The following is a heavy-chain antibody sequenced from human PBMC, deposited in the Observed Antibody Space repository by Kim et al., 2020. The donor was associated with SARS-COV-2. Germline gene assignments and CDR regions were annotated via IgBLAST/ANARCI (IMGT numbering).Heavy chain of an antibody. J-gene: IGHJ4*02. V-gene: IGHV1-69*13. CDR2: IIPIFGTA. D-gene: IGHD3-22*01. Sequence: SVKVSCKASGGTFSSYAISWVRQAPGQGLEWMGGIIPIFGTANYAQKFQGRVTITADESTSTAYMELSSLRSEDTAVYYCARDDDDSSGTGGYWGQGTLVTVSS. CDR3: ARDDDDSSGTGGY. CDR1: GGTFSSYA.